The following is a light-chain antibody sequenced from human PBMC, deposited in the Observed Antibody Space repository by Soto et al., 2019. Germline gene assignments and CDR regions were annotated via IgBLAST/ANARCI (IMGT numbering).Light chain of an antibody. Sequence: EIVLAQSPGTLSLSPGEGATLSCRASQSVTNSFLAWYQQKPGQSPRLLIYGASTRATGIPARFSGSGSGTEFTLTISSLQSEDFAVYYCQQYNNWPPITFGQGTRLEIK. CDR1: QSVTNS. CDR2: GAS. J-gene: IGKJ5*01. V-gene: IGKV3-15*01. CDR3: QQYNNWPPIT.